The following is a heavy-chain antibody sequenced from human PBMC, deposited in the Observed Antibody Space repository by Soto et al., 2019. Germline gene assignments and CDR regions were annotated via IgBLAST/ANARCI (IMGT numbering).Heavy chain of an antibody. V-gene: IGHV1-18*01. Sequence: QVQLVQSGAEVKKPGASVKVSCKASGYTFTNYYINWVRQAPGQGLEWMGWISAYNGNTKYAQNLQGRVTMTTDTSTRTAYMDLGGRRPEDTAVYYVPRDEGLRNSSGMAVWGQGPRSPSP. D-gene: IGHD2-21*01. CDR2: ISAYNGNT. J-gene: IGHJ6*02. CDR1: GYTFTNYY. CDR3: PRDEGLRNSSGMAV.